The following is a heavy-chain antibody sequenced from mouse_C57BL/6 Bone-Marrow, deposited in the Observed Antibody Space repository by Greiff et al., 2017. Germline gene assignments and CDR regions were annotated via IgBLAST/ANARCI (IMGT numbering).Heavy chain of an antibody. Sequence: EVQVVESGGDLVKPGGSLKLSCAASGFTFSSYGMSWVRQTPDKRLEWVATISSGGSYTYYPDSVKGRFTISSDNAKNTLYLQMSSLKSEDTAMYYCARHLYYSKYGFYAMDYWGQGTSVTVSS. CDR1: GFTFSSYG. V-gene: IGHV5-6*01. J-gene: IGHJ4*01. D-gene: IGHD2-5*01. CDR3: ARHLYYSKYGFYAMDY. CDR2: ISSGGSYT.